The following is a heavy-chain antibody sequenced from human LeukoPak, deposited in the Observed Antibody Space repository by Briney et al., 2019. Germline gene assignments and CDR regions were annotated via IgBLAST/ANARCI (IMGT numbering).Heavy chain of an antibody. D-gene: IGHD6-13*01. CDR3: ARARRIAAAGTDAFDI. Sequence: ASVKVSCKASGGTFSSYAISWVRQAPGQGLEWMGWISAYNGNTNYAQKLQGRVIMTTDTSTSTAYMELRSLRSDDTAVYYCARARRIAAAGTDAFDIWGQGTMVTVSS. J-gene: IGHJ3*02. CDR2: ISAYNGNT. CDR1: GGTFSSYA. V-gene: IGHV1-18*01.